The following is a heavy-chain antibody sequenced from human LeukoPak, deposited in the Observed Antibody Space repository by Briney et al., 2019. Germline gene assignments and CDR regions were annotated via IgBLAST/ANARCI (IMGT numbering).Heavy chain of an antibody. J-gene: IGHJ6*03. CDR3: ARDPYYYMDV. V-gene: IGHV3-53*01. Sequence: PVRCLRPSCAASGFTVTSNYMSSVRQAPRKGPEWGSGIYIAGSTYYADSVTGGFTISRDNSKNTLYLQMTSLRAEDTAVYYCARDPYYYMDVWGKGTTVTISS. CDR1: GFTVTSNY. CDR2: IYIAGST.